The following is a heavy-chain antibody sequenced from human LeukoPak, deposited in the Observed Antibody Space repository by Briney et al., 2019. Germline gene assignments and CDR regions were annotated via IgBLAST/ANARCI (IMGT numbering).Heavy chain of an antibody. CDR1: GGSISSSSYY. J-gene: IGHJ6*03. V-gene: IGHV4-39*07. CDR2: IYYSGST. CDR3: ARGHYYYMDV. Sequence: SETLSLTCTVSGGSISSSSYYWGWIRQPPGKGLEWIVSIYYSGSTYYNPSLQSRVTISVDRSQNQFSLKLSSVTAADTAVYYCARGHYYYMDVWGKGTTVTVSS.